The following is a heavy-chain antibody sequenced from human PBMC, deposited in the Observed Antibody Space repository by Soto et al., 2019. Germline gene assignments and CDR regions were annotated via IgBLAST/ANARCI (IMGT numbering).Heavy chain of an antibody. V-gene: IGHV1-69*13. CDR2: IIPIFGTA. D-gene: IGHD4-4*01. J-gene: IGHJ6*02. CDR3: ASVCCHDFDYTWYGLDF. Sequence: GSSVKVSGKASGGTFSSYAIIWVRQARGQGLEWMGGIIPIFGTANYAQKFQGRVTITADESTSTAYMELSSLRSEATAVYYCASVCCHDFDYTWYGLDFWSQRTAATVPS. CDR1: GGTFSSYA.